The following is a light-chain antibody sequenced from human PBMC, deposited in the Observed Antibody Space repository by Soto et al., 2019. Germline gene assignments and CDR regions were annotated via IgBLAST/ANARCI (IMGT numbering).Light chain of an antibody. V-gene: IGLV2-14*01. CDR1: SSDVGGYEY. CDR3: ASITRSSTSV. CDR2: DVT. J-gene: IGLJ1*01. Sequence: QSALTQPASVSGSPGQSITISCTGTSSDVGGYEYVSWYQHQPDKAPKLIIYDVTNRPSGVSTRFSGSKSGNTASLTISGIQTEDEADYYCASITRSSTSVFGAGTKVIV.